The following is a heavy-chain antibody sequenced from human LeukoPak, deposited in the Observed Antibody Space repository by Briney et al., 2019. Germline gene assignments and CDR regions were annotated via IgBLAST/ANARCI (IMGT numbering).Heavy chain of an antibody. D-gene: IGHD6-13*01. V-gene: IGHV1-18*04. Sequence: ASVKVSCKASGHTFTTYYVHLVRQAPGQGLEWMGWISAYNGNTNYAQKLQGRVTMTTDTSTSTAYMELRSLRSDDTAVYYCARMRGSWLVDYWGQGTLVTVSS. CDR1: GHTFTTYY. CDR2: ISAYNGNT. J-gene: IGHJ4*02. CDR3: ARMRGSWLVDY.